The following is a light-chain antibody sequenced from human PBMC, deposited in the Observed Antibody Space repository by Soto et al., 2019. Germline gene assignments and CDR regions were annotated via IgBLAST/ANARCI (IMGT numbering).Light chain of an antibody. Sequence: EIVLTQSPGALSLSPGERATLSCRASQSVSSSYLAWYQQTPGQVPRLLIYGASNRATGIPDRFSGSGSATDFTLTISRLEPEDFAIYYCQQYSSVPLTFGGGTKVE. J-gene: IGKJ4*01. CDR2: GAS. CDR3: QQYSSVPLT. CDR1: QSVSSSY. V-gene: IGKV3-20*01.